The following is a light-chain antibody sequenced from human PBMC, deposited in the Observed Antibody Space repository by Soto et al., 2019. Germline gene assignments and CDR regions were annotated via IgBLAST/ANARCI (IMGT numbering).Light chain of an antibody. V-gene: IGKV1-8*01. Sequence: ALRMTPSSSSLCHSTVDRVPLTYRASQGISSYLAWYQQKPGKAPKLLIYAASTLQSGVPSRFSGSGSGTEFALTISSLQPDDFATYYCQQYKSYWTFGQGTKVDIK. CDR3: QQYKSYWT. J-gene: IGKJ1*01. CDR2: AAS. CDR1: QGISSY.